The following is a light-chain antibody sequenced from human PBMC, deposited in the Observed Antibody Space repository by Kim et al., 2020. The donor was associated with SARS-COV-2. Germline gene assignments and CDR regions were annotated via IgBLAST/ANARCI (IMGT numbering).Light chain of an antibody. J-gene: IGLJ3*02. V-gene: IGLV1-40*01. CDR3: QSYDSSLSGSV. CDR2: GNS. CDR1: SPNLGAGYD. Sequence: RVNISLTGGSPNLGAGYDVHWDQQLPGTAPKLLIYGNSNRPSGGPDRFSGSKSGTSSSLAITGLQAEDGADYYCQSYDSSLSGSVFGGGTQLTVL.